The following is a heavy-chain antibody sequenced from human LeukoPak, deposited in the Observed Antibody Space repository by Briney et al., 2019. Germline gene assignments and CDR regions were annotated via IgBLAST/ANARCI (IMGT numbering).Heavy chain of an antibody. CDR1: GYSISSGYY. Sequence: TSETLSLTCTVSGYSISSGYYWGWIRQPPGKGLEWIGSIYHSGSTYYNPSLKSRVTISVDTSKNQFSLKLSSVTAADTAVYYCARIGEGSSWYLGDCWGQGTLVTVSS. CDR3: ARIGEGSSWYLGDC. V-gene: IGHV4-38-2*02. J-gene: IGHJ4*02. CDR2: IYHSGST. D-gene: IGHD6-13*01.